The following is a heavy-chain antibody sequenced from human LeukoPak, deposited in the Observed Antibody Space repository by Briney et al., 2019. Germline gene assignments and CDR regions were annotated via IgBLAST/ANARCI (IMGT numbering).Heavy chain of an antibody. CDR2: MNPNSGKT. J-gene: IGHJ4*02. D-gene: IGHD3-22*01. CDR1: GYTFTSYY. CDR3: ARGSAYYYDSSGYYLSY. V-gene: IGHV1-8*02. Sequence: ASVKVSCKASGYTFTSYYMHWVRQATGQGLEWMGGMNPNSGKTGYAQKCQGRVTMTRNTSISTAYMELSSLRSEDTAVYYCARGSAYYYDSSGYYLSYWGQGTLVTVSS.